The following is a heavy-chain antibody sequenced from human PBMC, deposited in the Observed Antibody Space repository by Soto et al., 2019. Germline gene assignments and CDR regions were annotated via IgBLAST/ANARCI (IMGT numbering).Heavy chain of an antibody. V-gene: IGHV4-34*01. CDR2: INHSGST. J-gene: IGHJ4*02. CDR3: AITDILTGYYIDY. Sequence: PSETLSLTCAVYGGSFSGYYWSWIRQPPGKGLEWIGEINHSGSTNYNPSLKSRVTISVDTSKNQFSLKLSSVTAADTAVYYCAITDILTGYYIDYWGQGTLVTVSS. D-gene: IGHD3-9*01. CDR1: GGSFSGYY.